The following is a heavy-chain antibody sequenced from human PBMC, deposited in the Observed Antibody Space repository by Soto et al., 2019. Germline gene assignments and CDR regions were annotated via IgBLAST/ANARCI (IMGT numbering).Heavy chain of an antibody. Sequence: GGSLRLSCAASGFTFSSYSMNWVRQAPGKGLEWVSSISSSSSYIYYADSVKGRFTISRDNAKNSLYLQMNSLRAEDTAVYYCASTVCSGGSCVAFDIWGQGTMVTVSS. CDR2: ISSSSSYI. CDR3: ASTVCSGGSCVAFDI. D-gene: IGHD2-15*01. V-gene: IGHV3-21*01. J-gene: IGHJ3*02. CDR1: GFTFSSYS.